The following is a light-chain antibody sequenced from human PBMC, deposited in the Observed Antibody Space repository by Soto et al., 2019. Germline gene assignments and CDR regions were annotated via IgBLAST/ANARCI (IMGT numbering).Light chain of an antibody. V-gene: IGKV1-39*01. Sequence: DIQMTQSPSSFSASVGDRVPLTFRASQSISTFLNWYQQRPGEAPKLLIYAASSLQSGVPSRFSSSGSGADFTLTIGSLQPEDFATYYCQQSYTTPRTFGQGTKVDIK. CDR3: QQSYTTPRT. CDR1: QSISTF. CDR2: AAS. J-gene: IGKJ1*01.